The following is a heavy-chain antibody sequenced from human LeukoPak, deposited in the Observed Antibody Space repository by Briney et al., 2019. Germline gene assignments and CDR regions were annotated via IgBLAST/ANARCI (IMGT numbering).Heavy chain of an antibody. V-gene: IGHV3-30*04. D-gene: IGHD2-15*01. CDR3: AREPLKVVVVAATGDY. J-gene: IGHJ4*02. CDR1: GFTFSSYA. CDR2: ISYDGSNK. Sequence: PGGSLRLSCAASGFTFSSYAMHWVRQAPGKGLEWVAVISYDGSNKYYADSVKGRFTISRDNSKNALYLQMNSLRAEDTAVYYCAREPLKVVVVAATGDYWGQGTLVSVSS.